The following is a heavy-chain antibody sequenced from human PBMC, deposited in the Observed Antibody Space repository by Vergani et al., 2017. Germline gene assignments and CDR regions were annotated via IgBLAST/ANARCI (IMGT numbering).Heavy chain of an antibody. CDR1: GFTFSAYN. CDR3: ARGGLLPLYYYYYMDV. V-gene: IGHV3-48*01. J-gene: IGHJ6*03. CDR2: ITSGTGTI. Sequence: EVQLVESGGGLVQPGGSLRLSCAASGFTFSAYNMNWVRQAPGKGLEWVSYITSGTGTIYYADSVKGRFTISRDNAKNSLYLQMNSLRADDTAVYYCARGGLLPLYYYYYMDVWGKGTTVTVSS. D-gene: IGHD1-26*01.